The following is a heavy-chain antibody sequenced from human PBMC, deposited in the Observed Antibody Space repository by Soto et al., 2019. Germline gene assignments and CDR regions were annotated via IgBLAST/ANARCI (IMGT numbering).Heavy chain of an antibody. Sequence: SETLSLTCAVYGGSFSGYYWSWIRQPPGKGLEWIGEINHSGSTNYNPSLKSRVTISVDTSKNQFSLKLSSVTAADTAVYYCARGLQSGYYYYYYYGMDVWGQWTTVTVSS. D-gene: IGHD3-22*01. CDR1: GGSFSGYY. J-gene: IGHJ6*02. V-gene: IGHV4-34*01. CDR3: ARGLQSGYYYYYYYGMDV. CDR2: INHSGST.